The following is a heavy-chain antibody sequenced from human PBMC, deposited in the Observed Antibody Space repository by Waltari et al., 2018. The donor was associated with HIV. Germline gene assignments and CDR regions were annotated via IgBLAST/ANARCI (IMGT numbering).Heavy chain of an antibody. J-gene: IGHJ6*02. CDR1: GGTFSSYA. CDR2: IIPIFGTA. Sequence: QVQLVQSGAEVKKPGSSVKVSCKASGGTFSSYAISWVRQAPGQGFEWMGGIIPIFGTANYAQKFQGRVTITADESTSTAYMELSSLRSEDTAVYYCATQLEWLPSRDYYGMDVWGQGTTVTVSS. CDR3: ATQLEWLPSRDYYGMDV. V-gene: IGHV1-69*01. D-gene: IGHD3-3*01.